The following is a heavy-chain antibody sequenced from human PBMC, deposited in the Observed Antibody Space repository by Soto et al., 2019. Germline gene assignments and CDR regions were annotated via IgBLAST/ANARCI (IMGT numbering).Heavy chain of an antibody. V-gene: IGHV1-58*01. J-gene: IGHJ3*02. D-gene: IGHD4-17*01. CDR2: IVVGSGNT. CDR3: AAEELPYGAFDI. CDR1: GFTFTSSA. Sequence: EASVKVSCKASGFTFTSSAVQWVRQARGQRLEWIGWIVVGSGNTNYAQKFQERVTITRDMSTSTAYMELSSLRSEDTAVYYCAAEELPYGAFDIWGQGTMVTVSS.